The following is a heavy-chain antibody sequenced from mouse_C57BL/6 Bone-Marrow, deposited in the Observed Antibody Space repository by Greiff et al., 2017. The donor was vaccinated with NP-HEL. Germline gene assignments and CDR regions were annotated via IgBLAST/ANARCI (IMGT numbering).Heavy chain of an antibody. Sequence: QVQLQQPGTELVKPGASVKLSCKASGYTFTSYWMHWVKQRPGQGLEWIGNINPSNGGTNYNEKFKSKATLTVDKSSSTAYMQLSSLTSEDSAVYYCARSYYYGSRSPYYFDYWGQGTTLTVSS. J-gene: IGHJ2*01. CDR1: GYTFTSYW. V-gene: IGHV1-53*01. D-gene: IGHD1-1*01. CDR3: ARSYYYGSRSPYYFDY. CDR2: INPSNGGT.